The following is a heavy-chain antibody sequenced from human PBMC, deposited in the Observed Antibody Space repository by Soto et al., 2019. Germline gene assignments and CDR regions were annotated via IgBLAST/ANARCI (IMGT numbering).Heavy chain of an antibody. Sequence: QVQLVQSGAEVKKPGASVKVSCKASGYTFTSYYIHWERQAPGQGLEWMGIVNPIGGSTYYAQKFQGRVTITSDTSTSTAYMELSGLRFEDTAVYYCAIASGDGMFYWCQGTLVTVSS. CDR3: AIASGDGMFY. CDR2: VNPIGGST. CDR1: GYTFTSYY. V-gene: IGHV1-46*01. J-gene: IGHJ4*02. D-gene: IGHD7-27*01.